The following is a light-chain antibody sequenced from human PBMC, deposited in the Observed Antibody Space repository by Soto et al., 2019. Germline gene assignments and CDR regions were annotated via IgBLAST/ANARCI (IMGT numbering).Light chain of an antibody. CDR3: AAWDDSLNAV. V-gene: IGLV1-44*01. Sequence: QSVLTQPPSASGTPGQRVTISCSGSSSNIGSNTVNWYQQHPGTAPKLLIYSNNQRPSGVPARFSGSKSDTSSSLAISGLQSEDEADYYCAAWDDSLNAVFGGGTKLTVL. J-gene: IGLJ2*01. CDR1: SSNIGSNT. CDR2: SNN.